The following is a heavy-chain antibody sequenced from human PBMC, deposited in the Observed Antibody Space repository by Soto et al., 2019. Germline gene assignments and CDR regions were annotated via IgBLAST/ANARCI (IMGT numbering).Heavy chain of an antibody. CDR3: ARDELTMIVEYYFDY. J-gene: IGHJ4*02. CDR2: IYHSGST. CDR1: SGSISSSNW. D-gene: IGHD3-22*01. V-gene: IGHV4-4*02. Sequence: SETLSLTCAVSSGSISSSNWWSWVRQPPGKGLEWIGEIYHSGSTNYNPSLKSRVTISVDKSKNQFSLKLSSVTAADTAVYYCARDELTMIVEYYFDYWGQGTLVTVSS.